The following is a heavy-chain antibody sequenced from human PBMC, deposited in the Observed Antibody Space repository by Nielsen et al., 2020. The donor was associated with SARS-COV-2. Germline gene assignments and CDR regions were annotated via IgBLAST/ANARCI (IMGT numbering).Heavy chain of an antibody. D-gene: IGHD3-3*01. Sequence: GESLKTSCAASGFTFSSYWMSWVRQAPGKGLEWVANIKQDGSEKYYVDSVKGRFTISRDKAKNSLYLQMDSLTADDTAVYYCARLSNFWSGYNDYWGQGTLVIVSS. V-gene: IGHV3-7*01. CDR3: ARLSNFWSGYNDY. J-gene: IGHJ4*02. CDR1: GFTFSSYW. CDR2: IKQDGSEK.